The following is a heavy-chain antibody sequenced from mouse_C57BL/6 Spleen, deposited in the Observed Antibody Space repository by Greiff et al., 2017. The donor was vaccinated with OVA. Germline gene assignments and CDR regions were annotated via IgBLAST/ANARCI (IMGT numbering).Heavy chain of an antibody. CDR2: INPNNGGT. Sequence: VQLQQSGPELVKPGASVKIPCKASGYTFTDYNMDWVKQSHGKSLEWIGDINPNNGGTIYNQKFKGKATLTVDKSSSTAYMELRSLTSEDTAVYYCARGRAITTVVERGFDYWGQGTTLTVSS. CDR3: ARGRAITTVVERGFDY. D-gene: IGHD1-1*01. CDR1: GYTFTDYN. J-gene: IGHJ2*01. V-gene: IGHV1-18*01.